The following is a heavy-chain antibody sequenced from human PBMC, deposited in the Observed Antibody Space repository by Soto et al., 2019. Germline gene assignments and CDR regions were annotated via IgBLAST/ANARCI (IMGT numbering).Heavy chain of an antibody. D-gene: IGHD3-16*01. CDR1: GGSTSSDNY. V-gene: IGHV4-30-4*01. Sequence: PSETLSLTWTVSGGSTSSDNYWSWIRQPPGKDLEWIGHLYYSANTDNNSSLKSRLAISIDPSKNQFCMKLSPGPAADRPVYFCAREGGESSPGLYYFDSWGQGSLVTVSS. CDR3: AREGGESSPGLYYFDS. J-gene: IGHJ4*02. CDR2: LYYSANT.